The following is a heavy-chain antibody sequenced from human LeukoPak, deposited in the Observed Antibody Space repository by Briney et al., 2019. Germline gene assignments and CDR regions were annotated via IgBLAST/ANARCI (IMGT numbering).Heavy chain of an antibody. V-gene: IGHV3-48*01. Sequence: PGGSLRLSCEGSGFSLSAYNMNWVRQAPGKGLESVSYISSSSATIFYADSVKGRFTISRDNAKNSLYLQMNSLRPEDTAVYYCARDILTGSQSRFQHWGQGTLVTVSS. CDR1: GFSLSAYN. CDR3: ARDILTGSQSRFQH. J-gene: IGHJ1*01. CDR2: ISSSSATI. D-gene: IGHD3-9*01.